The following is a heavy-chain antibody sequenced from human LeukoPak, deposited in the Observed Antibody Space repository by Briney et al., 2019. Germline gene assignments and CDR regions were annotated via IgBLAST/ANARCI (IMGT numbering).Heavy chain of an antibody. CDR2: ISGSGSST. V-gene: IGHV3-23*01. J-gene: IGHJ6*02. D-gene: IGHD1-1*01. Sequence: GGSLRLSCAASGFTFTNYAMSWVRQAPGKGLEWVSVISGSGSSTYYADSVKGRFTISRDDSKNTVYLQMNSLRAEDTAVYYCARDRGYAMDVWGQGTTVTVSS. CDR3: ARDRGYAMDV. CDR1: GFTFTNYA.